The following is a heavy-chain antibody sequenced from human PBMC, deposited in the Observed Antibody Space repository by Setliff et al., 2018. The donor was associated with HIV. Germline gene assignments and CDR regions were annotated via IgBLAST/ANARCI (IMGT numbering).Heavy chain of an antibody. CDR3: ASASGYCRSGVCYIGVHKTPDKYYCDS. J-gene: IGHJ4*02. Sequence: ASVKVSCKASGDTFSNAAIYWVRPAAGQGLEWMGGIIPLYGTSNYAQKFHGRVAITADELLTTAYMELTSLRSEDTAVYFCASASGYCRSGVCYIGVHKTPDKYYCDSWGQGTLVTVSS. CDR2: IIPLYGTS. CDR1: GDTFSNAA. V-gene: IGHV1-69*13. D-gene: IGHD2-8*01.